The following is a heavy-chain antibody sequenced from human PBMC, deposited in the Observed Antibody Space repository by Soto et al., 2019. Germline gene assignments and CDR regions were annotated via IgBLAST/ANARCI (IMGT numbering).Heavy chain of an antibody. CDR3: AKGIAAAGNFDY. V-gene: IGHV4-59*01. CDR1: GGSISSYY. D-gene: IGHD6-13*01. Sequence: SETLSLTCTVSGGSISSYYWSWIRQPPGKGLEWIGYIYYSGSTNYNPSLKSRVTISVGTSKNQFSLRLSSVTAADTAVYYCAKGIAAAGNFDYWGQGTLVTVSS. CDR2: IYYSGST. J-gene: IGHJ4*02.